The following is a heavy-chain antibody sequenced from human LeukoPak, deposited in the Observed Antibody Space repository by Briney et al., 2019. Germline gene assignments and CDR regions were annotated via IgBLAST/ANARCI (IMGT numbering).Heavy chain of an antibody. Sequence: GGSLRLSCAASGFTFSSYNMNWLRQAPGKGLEWFSSISSSSSYIYYADSVKGRFTISRDNAKNSLYLQMNSLRAEDTAVYYCARDRMVRGEWFDLWGQGTLVTVSS. CDR3: ARDRMVRGEWFDL. CDR2: ISSSSSYI. J-gene: IGHJ5*02. D-gene: IGHD3-10*01. V-gene: IGHV3-21*01. CDR1: GFTFSSYN.